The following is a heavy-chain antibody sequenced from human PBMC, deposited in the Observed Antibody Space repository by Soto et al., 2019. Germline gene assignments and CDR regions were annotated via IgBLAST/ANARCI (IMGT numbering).Heavy chain of an antibody. CDR3: ARAGWGYYYGMDV. CDR1: GGSISSGDYY. J-gene: IGHJ6*02. D-gene: IGHD2-15*01. V-gene: IGHV4-30-4*01. CDR2: IYYSGST. Sequence: SETLSLTCTVSGGSISSGDYYWSWIRQPPGKGLEWIGYIYYSGSTYYNPSLKSRVTISVDTSKNQFSLKMSSVTAADTAVYYCARAGWGYYYGMDVWGQGNTVTV.